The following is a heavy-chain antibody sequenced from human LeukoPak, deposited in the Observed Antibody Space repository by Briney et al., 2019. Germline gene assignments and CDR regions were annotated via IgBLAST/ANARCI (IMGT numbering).Heavy chain of an antibody. V-gene: IGHV4-34*01. CDR2: INHSGST. CDR1: GGSFSGNY. CDR3: ARRGPENWFDP. Sequence: SETLSLTCAVYGGSFSGNYWSWIRQPPGKGLEWIGEINHSGSTNYNPSLKSRVTISEDTSKNQFSLKLSSVTAADTAVYYCARRGPENWFDPWGQGTLVTVSS. J-gene: IGHJ5*02. D-gene: IGHD3-10*01.